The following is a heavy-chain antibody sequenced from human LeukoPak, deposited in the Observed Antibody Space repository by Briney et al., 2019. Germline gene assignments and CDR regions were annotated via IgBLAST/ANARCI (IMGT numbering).Heavy chain of an antibody. CDR3: ARKDSYYDSSGYDY. J-gene: IGHJ4*02. V-gene: IGHV1-2*02. D-gene: IGHD3-22*01. CDR1: GYTFTGYY. CDR2: INPNSGGT. Sequence: ASVKVSCKASGYTFTGYYMHWVRQAPGQGLEWMGWINPNSGGTNYAQKFQGRVTMTRDTSISTAYMELSRQRSDDTAVYYCARKDSYYDSSGYDYWGQGTLVTVSS.